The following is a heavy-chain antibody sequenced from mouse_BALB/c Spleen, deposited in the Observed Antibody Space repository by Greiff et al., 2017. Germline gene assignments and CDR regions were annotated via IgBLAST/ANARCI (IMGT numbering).Heavy chain of an antibody. D-gene: IGHD2-2*01. Sequence: VQLQQSGAELVRPGTSVRVSCKASGYAFTNYLIEWVKQRPGQGLEWVGVINPGSGGTNYNEKFKGKATLTADKSSSTAYMQLSSLTSDDSAVYFCARSRLRRDYAMDDWGQGTSVTVSS. J-gene: IGHJ4*01. CDR2: INPGSGGT. CDR3: ARSRLRRDYAMDD. V-gene: IGHV1-54*03. CDR1: GYAFTNYL.